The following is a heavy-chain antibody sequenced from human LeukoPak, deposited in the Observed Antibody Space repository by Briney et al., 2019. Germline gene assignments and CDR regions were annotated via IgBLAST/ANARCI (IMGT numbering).Heavy chain of an antibody. V-gene: IGHV3-7*04. Sequence: GGSLRLSCEASGFTFSIYWMSWVRQAPGKGPECVANIKPDGSDKYYVDSVKGRFTISRDNAKNSLYLQMNSLRAEDTAVYYCARVPRGVSSFLKHVCGGDCYSQPCPDYWGQGTLVTVSS. CDR2: IKPDGSDK. CDR1: GFTFSIYW. CDR3: ARVPRGVSSFLKHVCGGDCYSQPCPDY. D-gene: IGHD2-21*02. J-gene: IGHJ4*02.